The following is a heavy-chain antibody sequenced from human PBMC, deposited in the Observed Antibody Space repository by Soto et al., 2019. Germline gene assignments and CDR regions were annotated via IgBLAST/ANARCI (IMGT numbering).Heavy chain of an antibody. D-gene: IGHD3-22*01. CDR1: GFTFSNYV. CDR2: ISHDGNKN. CDR3: ARQDENSGYAGTFHH. Sequence: QVQLVESGGGVVQPGTSLRLSCAASGFTFSNYVIHWVRQAPGQGLEWVALISHDGNKNQYGDSVTGRFTISRDNSKNTLSLHMDTLSAEDTAVYYCARQDENSGYAGTFHHWGQGTQVTVSS. J-gene: IGHJ1*01. V-gene: IGHV3-30-3*01.